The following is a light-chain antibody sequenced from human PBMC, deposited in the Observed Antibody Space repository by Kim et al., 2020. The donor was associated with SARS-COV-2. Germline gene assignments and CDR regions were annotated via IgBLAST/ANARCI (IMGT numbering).Light chain of an antibody. Sequence: LSPGERAPLSCRASQSIRRYLAWYQQKPGQAPRLLVYDASSRATGIPARFSGSGSGTDFTLTISSLEPEDFAVYYCQQRSNWPRTFGQGTKVEIK. CDR3: QQRSNWPRT. CDR1: QSIRRY. V-gene: IGKV3-11*01. J-gene: IGKJ1*01. CDR2: DAS.